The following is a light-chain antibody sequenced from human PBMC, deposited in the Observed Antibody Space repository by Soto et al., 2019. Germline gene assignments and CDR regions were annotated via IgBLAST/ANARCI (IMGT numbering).Light chain of an antibody. J-gene: IGKJ4*01. CDR2: GAS. CDR1: QNINSD. CDR3: QHYYKWPLT. Sequence: IVMTQSPATLSVSPGERATLSCRASQNINSDLAWYQQKPGQAPRLLIYGASTRATAFPARFSGSGSGTDFTLTITSLQSEDSAVYYCQHYYKWPLTFGGGTKVDI. V-gene: IGKV3-15*01.